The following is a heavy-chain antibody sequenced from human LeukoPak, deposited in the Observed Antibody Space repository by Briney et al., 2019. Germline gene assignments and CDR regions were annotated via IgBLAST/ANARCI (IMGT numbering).Heavy chain of an antibody. D-gene: IGHD1-26*01. CDR1: GFTFDDYA. J-gene: IGHJ4*02. CDR2: ISGSGGST. CDR3: AKDREWELLSPFDY. Sequence: GGSLRLSCAASGFTFDDYAMHWVRQAPGKGLEWVSGISGSGGSTYYADSVKGRFTISRDNSKNTLYLQMNSLRAEDTAVYYCAKDREWELLSPFDYWGQGTLVTVSS. V-gene: IGHV3-23*01.